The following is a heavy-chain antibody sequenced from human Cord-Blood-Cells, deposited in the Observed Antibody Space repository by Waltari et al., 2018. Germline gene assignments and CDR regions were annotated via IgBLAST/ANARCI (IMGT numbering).Heavy chain of an antibody. CDR3: ARYSSSWYYFDY. J-gene: IGHJ4*02. CDR2: IYYSGGT. CDR1: GGSVSSGSYY. D-gene: IGHD6-13*01. V-gene: IGHV4-61*01. Sequence: QVQLQESGPGLVKPSETLSLTCTVSGGSVSSGSYYWSWIRQPPGKGLEWIGYIYYSGGTNYNPSLKSRVTISVDTSKNQFSLKLSSVTAADTAVYYCARYSSSWYYFDYWGQGTLVTVSS.